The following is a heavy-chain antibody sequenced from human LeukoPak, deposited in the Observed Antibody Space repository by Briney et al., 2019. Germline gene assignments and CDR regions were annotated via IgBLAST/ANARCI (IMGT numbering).Heavy chain of an antibody. CDR3: TRDRLTYYDFWSGYPEY. Sequence: GRSLRLSCTGSGFTLGDYALTWFRRAPGKGLEWVGLIRTKAYGGTTEYAASVKGRFTIPRDDSKSIAYLQMNSLKTEDTAVYYRTRDRLTYYDFWSGYPEYWGQGTLVTVSS. V-gene: IGHV3-49*03. CDR2: IRTKAYGGTT. J-gene: IGHJ4*02. CDR1: GFTLGDYA. D-gene: IGHD3-3*01.